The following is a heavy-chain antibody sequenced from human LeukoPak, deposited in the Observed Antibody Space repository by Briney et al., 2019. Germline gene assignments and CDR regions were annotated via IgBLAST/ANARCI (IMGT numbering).Heavy chain of an antibody. CDR2: ISGNGGST. V-gene: IGHV3-23*01. Sequence: QTGGSLRLSCAASGFTFSSYAMSWVRQAPGKGLEWVSAISGNGGSTFDADSVKGRFTISRDNSKNTLYLQMNSLRAEDTAIYYCAKDVFELYDIYDHWGQGTLVTVSS. J-gene: IGHJ4*02. CDR1: GFTFSSYA. CDR3: AKDVFELYDIYDH. D-gene: IGHD3-9*01.